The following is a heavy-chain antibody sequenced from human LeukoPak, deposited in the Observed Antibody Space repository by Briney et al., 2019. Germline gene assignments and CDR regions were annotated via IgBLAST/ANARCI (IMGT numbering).Heavy chain of an antibody. Sequence: GGSLRLSCAASGFTVSSNYMSWVRQAPGKGLEWVSVIYSGGSTYYADSVKGRFTISRHNSKNTLYLQMNSLRAEDTAVYYCARGYCSSTSCYTNWFDPWGQGTLVTVSS. CDR2: IYSGGST. V-gene: IGHV3-53*04. D-gene: IGHD2-2*01. CDR1: GFTVSSNY. CDR3: ARGYCSSTSCYTNWFDP. J-gene: IGHJ5*02.